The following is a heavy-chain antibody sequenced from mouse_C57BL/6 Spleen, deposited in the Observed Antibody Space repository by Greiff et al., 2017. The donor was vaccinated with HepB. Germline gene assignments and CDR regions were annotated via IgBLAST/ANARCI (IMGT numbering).Heavy chain of an antibody. V-gene: IGHV1-9*01. CDR3: ARRELTGVFAY. D-gene: IGHD4-1*01. CDR2: ILPGSGST. J-gene: IGHJ3*01. Sequence: QVQLQQSGAELMKPGASVKLSCKATGYTFTGYWIEWVKQRPGHGLEWIGEILPGSGSTNYNEKFKGKATFTADTSSNTTYMQRSSLTTEDAAIYYGARRELTGVFAYWGQGTLVTVSA. CDR1: GYTFTGYW.